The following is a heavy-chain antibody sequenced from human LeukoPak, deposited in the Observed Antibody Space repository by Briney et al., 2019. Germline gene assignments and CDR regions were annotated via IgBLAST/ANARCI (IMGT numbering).Heavy chain of an antibody. V-gene: IGHV4-39*07. CDR2: IYSNGNT. CDR3: ARSATVTTGYFDC. J-gene: IGHJ4*02. D-gene: IGHD4-17*01. CDR1: GGSISSTGHY. Sequence: PSETLSLTCSVSGGSISSTGHYWGWIRQSPEKGLDWIGSIYSNGNTYYNPSVKSRVTMSVDTSKNQFSLKLTSMTAAETAVYYCARSATVTTGYFDCWGQGALVTVSS.